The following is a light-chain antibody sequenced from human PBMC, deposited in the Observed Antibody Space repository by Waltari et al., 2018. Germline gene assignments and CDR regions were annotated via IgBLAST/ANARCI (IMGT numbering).Light chain of an antibody. V-gene: IGKV1-39*01. CDR2: GAS. Sequence: DIQMTQSPPSLSTSVGDRVTITCRATQSISTSLNWYQQKAGKAPNLLIYGASTLERGVPSRFSVSGSGTDFTLTISSLRPEDFATYYCQQSYTAPFTFGPGTRVDLK. CDR3: QQSYTAPFT. J-gene: IGKJ3*01. CDR1: QSISTS.